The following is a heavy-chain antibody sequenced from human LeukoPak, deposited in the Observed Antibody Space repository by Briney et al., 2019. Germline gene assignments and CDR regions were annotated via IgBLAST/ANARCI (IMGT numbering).Heavy chain of an antibody. V-gene: IGHV3-23*01. D-gene: IGHD2-21*01. CDR2: ISRSGPT. CDR3: AKGESFAFAT. J-gene: IGHJ3*02. Sequence: PGGSLRLSCTASGFTYSRYDMQWVRQAPGKGLEWVSGISRSGPTYYRDSVRGRFTISRDNSENTLYLQMNSLRAEDTAVYYCAKGESFAFATWGQGTMVTVSS. CDR1: GFTYSRYD.